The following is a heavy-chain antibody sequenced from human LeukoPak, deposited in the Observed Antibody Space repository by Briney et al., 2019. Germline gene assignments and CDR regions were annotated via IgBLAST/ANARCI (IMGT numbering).Heavy chain of an antibody. J-gene: IGHJ4*02. CDR2: MNPKSGNT. CDR3: ARGVNSQGTAMVLFDS. D-gene: IGHD5-18*01. Sequence: ASVKVSCKASGYTFTNHDINWVRQASGQGLEWMGWMNPKSGNTGYLQKFQGRVTMTRDTSMSTAFMELSSLTSEDMAVYYCARGVNSQGTAMVLFDSWGQGSLVTVSA. V-gene: IGHV1-8*01. CDR1: GYTFTNHD.